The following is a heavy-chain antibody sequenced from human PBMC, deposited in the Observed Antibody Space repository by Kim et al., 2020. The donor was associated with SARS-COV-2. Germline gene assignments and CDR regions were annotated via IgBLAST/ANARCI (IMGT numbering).Heavy chain of an antibody. D-gene: IGHD3-10*01. CDR1: GFTFSSYG. Sequence: GGSLRLSCAASGFTFSSYGMHWVRQAPGKGLEWVAVISYDGSNKYYADSVKGRFTISRDNSKNTLYLQMNSLRAEDTAVYYCARGGHYYGSGSDYWSQGTLVTVSS. J-gene: IGHJ4*02. CDR2: ISYDGSNK. V-gene: IGHV3-33*05. CDR3: ARGGHYYGSGSDY.